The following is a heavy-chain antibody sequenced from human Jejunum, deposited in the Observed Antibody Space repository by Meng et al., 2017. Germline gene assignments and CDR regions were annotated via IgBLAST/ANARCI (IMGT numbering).Heavy chain of an antibody. CDR3: AREDDYRNYFDY. Sequence: VQLVQSGAEVKRPGASVKVSCKAPGYTFNNYPMHWVRQAPGQRLEWMGRITAGNGNTKYSQKFQGRITISRDTSASTAYMELRSLRSEDTAFYYCAREDDYRNYFDYWGQGTLVTVSS. D-gene: IGHD4-11*01. V-gene: IGHV1-3*01. CDR1: GYTFNNYP. CDR2: ITAGNGNT. J-gene: IGHJ4*02.